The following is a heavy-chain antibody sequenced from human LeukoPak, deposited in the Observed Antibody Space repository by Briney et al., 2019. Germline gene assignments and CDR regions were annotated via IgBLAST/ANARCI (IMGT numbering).Heavy chain of an antibody. Sequence: ASVKVSCKVYGYTLTELSMHWVRQAPGKGLEWMGGFDPEDGETIYAQKFQGRVTMTEDTSTDTAYMELSSLRSEDTAVYYCATDAGSPGDYYYMDVWGKGTTVTVSS. CDR1: GYTLTELS. CDR3: ATDAGSPGDYYYMDV. J-gene: IGHJ6*03. D-gene: IGHD1-26*01. CDR2: FDPEDGET. V-gene: IGHV1-24*01.